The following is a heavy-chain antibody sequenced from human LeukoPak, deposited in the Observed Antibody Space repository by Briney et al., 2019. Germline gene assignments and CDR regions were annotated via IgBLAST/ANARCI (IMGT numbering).Heavy chain of an antibody. D-gene: IGHD2-15*01. Sequence: SETLSLTCAVSGVPISPYYWAWIRQPPGKGLEWIGYIHTSGSNNQYPSLKSRVTISVDKSKNHFSLRLTSVTAADTAVYYCAKKLLVVVASTRPYHHHLGKDVLGQGTTVTVSS. V-gene: IGHV4-4*09. J-gene: IGHJ6*02. CDR2: IHTSGSN. CDR1: GVPISPYY. CDR3: AKKLLVVVASTRPYHHHLGKDV.